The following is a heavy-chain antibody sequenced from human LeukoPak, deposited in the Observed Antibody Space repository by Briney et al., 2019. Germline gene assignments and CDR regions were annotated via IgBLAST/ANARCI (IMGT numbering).Heavy chain of an antibody. CDR2: IKQDGSDK. CDR3: ARVSALFGLPVHFDY. V-gene: IGHV3-7*01. J-gene: IGHJ4*02. CDR1: GFIFSSYA. Sequence: GGSLRLSCAGSGFIFSSYAISWVRQAPGKGLEWVANIKQDGSDKYYVDSVKGRFTISSDSAKNSLFLQMNSLRAEDTAVYYCARVSALFGLPVHFDYWGQGTLVTVSS. D-gene: IGHD3-10*02.